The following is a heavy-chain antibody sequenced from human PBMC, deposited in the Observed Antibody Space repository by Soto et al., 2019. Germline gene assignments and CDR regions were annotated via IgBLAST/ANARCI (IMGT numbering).Heavy chain of an antibody. J-gene: IGHJ5*02. V-gene: IGHV3-23*01. D-gene: IGHD2-2*01. CDR2: ISGSGGST. CDR3: AKESYCSKSRCWGDNWFDP. Sequence: EVQLLESGGGLVQPGGSLRLSCVASGFTFNNYAMTWVRQAPGKGLEWVSHISGSGGSTYYADSVKGRFAISRDNSKNTLYLQMSSLRAEDTAVYYCAKESYCSKSRCWGDNWFDPWGQGTLVTVSS. CDR1: GFTFNNYA.